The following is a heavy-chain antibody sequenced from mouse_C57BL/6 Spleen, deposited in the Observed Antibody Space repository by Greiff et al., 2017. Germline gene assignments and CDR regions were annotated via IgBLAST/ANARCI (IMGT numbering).Heavy chain of an antibody. V-gene: IGHV2-9-1*01. J-gene: IGHJ1*03. CDR2: IWAGGGT. D-gene: IGHD2-1*01. CDR3: ARNGDSYYENYEDWYLDV. Sequence: VMLVESGPGLVAPSQSLSITCTVSGFSLTSYAISWVRQPPGKGLEWLGAIWAGGGTNYNSALKSRLSISKDNSKSQAFLKMNRLQTDDTARYDCARNGDSYYENYEDWYLDVWGTGTTVTVSS. CDR1: GFSLTSYA.